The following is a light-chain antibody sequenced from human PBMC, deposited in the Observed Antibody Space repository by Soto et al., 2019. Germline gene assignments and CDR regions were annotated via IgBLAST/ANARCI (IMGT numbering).Light chain of an antibody. V-gene: IGLV3-1*01. J-gene: IGLJ1*01. CDR1: ELGDKS. CDR2: QDT. Sequence: SYELTQPPSVSVSPGQTASISCSGDELGDKSVCWYQQKPGQSPVLVIYQDTKRPSAIPERFSGSNSGNTATLIISGTQAMDEADYYCQAWDFSTANYVFGTGTKLTVL. CDR3: QAWDFSTANYV.